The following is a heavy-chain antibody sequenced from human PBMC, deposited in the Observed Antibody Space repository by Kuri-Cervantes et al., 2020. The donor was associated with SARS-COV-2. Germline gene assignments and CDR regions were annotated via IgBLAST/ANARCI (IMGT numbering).Heavy chain of an antibody. V-gene: IGHV3-23*01. CDR1: GFTFSSYA. D-gene: IGHD5-18*01. CDR3: AKTHSRDTAMVSFDY. J-gene: IGHJ4*02. CDR2: ISGSGGST. Sequence: GGSLRLSCAASGFTFSSYAMSWVRQAPGKGLEWVSAISGSGGSTYYADSVKGRFTISRDNSTNTLYLQMNSLGAEDTAVYYCAKTHSRDTAMVSFDYWGQGTLVTVSS.